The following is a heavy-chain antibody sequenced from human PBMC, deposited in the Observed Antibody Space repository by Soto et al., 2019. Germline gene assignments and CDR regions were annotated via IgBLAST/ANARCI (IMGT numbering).Heavy chain of an antibody. J-gene: IGHJ4*02. CDR2: IYYSWNT. D-gene: IGHD4-17*01. CDR1: GGSISSSDYY. Sequence: TRSVTCAVSGGSISSSDYYWSWIRQHPGNGLELIGYIYYSWNTYYNPSLKSRLTISVDTSKNQFSLKLNSVTAADTAVYYCARGLSAATVVNCYFKYWGQGTLVTVST. CDR3: ARGLSAATVVNCYFKY. V-gene: IGHV4-31*11.